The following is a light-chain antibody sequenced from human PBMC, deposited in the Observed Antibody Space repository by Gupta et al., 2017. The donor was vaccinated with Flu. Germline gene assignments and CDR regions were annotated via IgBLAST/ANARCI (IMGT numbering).Light chain of an antibody. V-gene: IGLV1-51*01. Sequence: QSVLTQPPSVSAAPGQRVTTSCSGRSSNVENTFVSWYLHRAGRSPNLLIYGKDKRPSGIPDRFSASKSGTSATMVITGLQTGDEADYYCGVWDSRLSSWVFGGGTKLAVL. CDR2: GKD. CDR3: GVWDSRLSSWV. J-gene: IGLJ3*02. CDR1: SSNVENTF.